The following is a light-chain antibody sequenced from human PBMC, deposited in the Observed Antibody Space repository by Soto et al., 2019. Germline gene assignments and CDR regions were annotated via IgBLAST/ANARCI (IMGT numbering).Light chain of an antibody. CDR1: QSVSNNF. J-gene: IGKJ2*01. CDR2: GAS. V-gene: IGKV3-20*01. CDR3: QHYGGSPYT. Sequence: EIVLTQSPGTLSLSPGERATLSCRASQSVSNNFLAWYQQKPGQAPRLLIYGASGRATGIPDRFSGSGSGTDFTLTNSRLEPEDFAVYYCQHYGGSPYTFGQGTTLEIK.